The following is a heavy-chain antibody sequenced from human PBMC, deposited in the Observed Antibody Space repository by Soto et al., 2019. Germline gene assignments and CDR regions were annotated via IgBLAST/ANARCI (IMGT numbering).Heavy chain of an antibody. CDR2: ISYDGSNK. Sequence: GGSLRLSCAASGFTFSSYGMHWVRQAPGKGLEWVAVISYDGSNKYYADSVKGRFTISRDNSKNTLYLQMNSLRAEDTAVDYCAKDDSGYDLGDAFDIWGQGTMVTVSS. J-gene: IGHJ3*02. CDR3: AKDDSGYDLGDAFDI. D-gene: IGHD5-12*01. CDR1: GFTFSSYG. V-gene: IGHV3-30*18.